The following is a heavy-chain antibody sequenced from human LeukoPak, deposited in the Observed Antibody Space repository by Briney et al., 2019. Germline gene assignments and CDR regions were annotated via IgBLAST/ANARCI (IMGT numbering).Heavy chain of an antibody. D-gene: IGHD3-22*01. CDR1: GYSFTSYW. Sequence: GESLKISCKGSGYSFTSYWIGWVRQMPGKGLEWMGIIHPGDSDTRYSPSFQGQVTISADKSISTAYLQWSSLKASDTATYYCARQPGLYDSSGYYSTPYYFDYWGQGTLVTVSS. CDR3: ARQPGLYDSSGYYSTPYYFDY. V-gene: IGHV5-51*01. J-gene: IGHJ4*02. CDR2: IHPGDSDT.